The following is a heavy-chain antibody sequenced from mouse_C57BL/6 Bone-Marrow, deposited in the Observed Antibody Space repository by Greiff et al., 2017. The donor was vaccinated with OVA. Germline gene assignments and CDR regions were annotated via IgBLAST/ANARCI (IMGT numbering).Heavy chain of an antibody. CDR2: IHPNSGST. V-gene: IGHV1-64*01. CDR1: GYTFTSYW. J-gene: IGHJ4*01. Sequence: VQLQQPGAELVKPGASVKLSCKASGYTFTSYWMPWVKQRPGQGLEWIGMIHPNSGSTNYNETFKSKATLTVDKSSSTAYMQLSSMTSEDSAVYYCARWVYAMDYWGQGTSVTVSS. CDR3: ARWVYAMDY.